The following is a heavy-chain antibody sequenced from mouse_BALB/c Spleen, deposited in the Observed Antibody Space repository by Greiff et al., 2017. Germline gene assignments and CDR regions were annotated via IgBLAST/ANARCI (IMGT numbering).Heavy chain of an antibody. Sequence: VQLKESGPELVKPGASVKISCKASGYSFTGYFMNWVKQSHGKSLEWIGRINPYNGDTFYNQKFKGKATLTVDKSSSTAHMELLSLTSEDSAVYYCGRSPFYDYETMDYWGQGTSVTVSS. CDR3: GRSPFYDYETMDY. V-gene: IGHV1-37*01. CDR2: INPYNGDT. J-gene: IGHJ4*01. CDR1: GYSFTGYF. D-gene: IGHD2-4*01.